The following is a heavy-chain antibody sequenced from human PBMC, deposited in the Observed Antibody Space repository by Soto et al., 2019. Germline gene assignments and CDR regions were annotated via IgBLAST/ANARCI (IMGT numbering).Heavy chain of an antibody. D-gene: IGHD5-12*01. CDR2: IIPIFGTA. V-gene: IGHV1-69*13. CDR3: ARRSSRVNRDGYINYYYYGMDV. CDR1: GGTFSSYA. Sequence: ASVKVSCKASGGTFSSYAISWVRQAPGQGLEWMGGIIPIFGTANYAQKFQGRVTITADESTSTAYMELSSLRSEDTAVYYCARRSSRVNRDGYINYYYYGMDVWGQGTTVTVSS. J-gene: IGHJ6*02.